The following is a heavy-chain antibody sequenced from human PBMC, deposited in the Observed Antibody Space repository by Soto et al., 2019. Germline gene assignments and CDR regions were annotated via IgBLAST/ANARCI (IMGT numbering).Heavy chain of an antibody. Sequence: PGGSLRLSCAASGFTFSSYGMHWVRQAPGKGLEWVAVIWYDGSNKYYADSVKGRFTISRDNSKNTLYLQMNSLRAEDTTVYYCARDPYYYNSSCYLDYWGQGTLVTVSS. J-gene: IGHJ4*02. V-gene: IGHV3-33*01. CDR1: GFTFSSYG. CDR3: ARDPYYYNSSCYLDY. CDR2: IWYDGSNK. D-gene: IGHD3-22*01.